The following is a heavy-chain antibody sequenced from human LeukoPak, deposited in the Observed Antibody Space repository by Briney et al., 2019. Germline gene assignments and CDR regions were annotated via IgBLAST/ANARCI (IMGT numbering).Heavy chain of an antibody. CDR3: ARLSHSSEYGAFDI. D-gene: IGHD3-22*01. J-gene: IGHJ3*02. V-gene: IGHV3-66*02. CDR1: GFTVSSSY. CDR2: LYSAGNT. Sequence: GGSLRLSCAASGFTVSSSYMGWVRQASGKGLDWVSVLYSAGNTFYPDSVKGRFTISRDNSQNMLFPQMDSLRAEDTAVYYCARLSHSSEYGAFDIWGQGTLVTVSS.